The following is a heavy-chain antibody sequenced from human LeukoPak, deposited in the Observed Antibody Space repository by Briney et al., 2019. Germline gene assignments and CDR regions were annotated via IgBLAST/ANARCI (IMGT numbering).Heavy chain of an antibody. CDR1: GYTFTGYY. Sequence: ASVKVSCKASGYTFTGYYMHWVRQAPGQGLEWMGWINPNSGGTNYAQKFQSRVTMTRDTSISTAYMELSRLGSDDTAVYYCARGGLRLGELSSYYYGMDVWGQGTTVTVSS. V-gene: IGHV1-2*02. CDR3: ARGGLRLGELSSYYYGMDV. J-gene: IGHJ6*02. D-gene: IGHD3-16*02. CDR2: INPNSGGT.